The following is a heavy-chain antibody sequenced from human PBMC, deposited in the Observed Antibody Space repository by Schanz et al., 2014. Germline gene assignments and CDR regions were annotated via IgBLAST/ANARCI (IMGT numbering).Heavy chain of an antibody. CDR1: GYTFTSYG. CDR2: INPSSGTT. Sequence: QVQLVQSGAEVKKPGASVKVSCKASGYTFTSYGITWVRHAPGQGLEWMGKINPSSGTTRNAQNFQGRLTVTRDTATSTVTMELSSLRSEDTAVYYCPRGGFCDSTNFDSWGQGTLVNVSS. D-gene: IGHD2-2*01. J-gene: IGHJ4*02. CDR3: PRGGFCDSTNFDS. V-gene: IGHV1-46*03.